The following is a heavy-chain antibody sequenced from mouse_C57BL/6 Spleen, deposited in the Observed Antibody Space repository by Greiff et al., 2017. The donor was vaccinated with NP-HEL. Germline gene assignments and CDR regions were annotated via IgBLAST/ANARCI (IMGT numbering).Heavy chain of an antibody. CDR3: ARRGAYGKGYFDV. J-gene: IGHJ1*03. CDR1: GYAFSSYW. D-gene: IGHD2-1*01. CDR2: IYPGDGDT. Sequence: VQLVESGAELVKPGASVKISCKASGYAFSSYWMNWVKQRPGKGLEWIGQIYPGDGDTNYNGKFKGKATLTADKSSSTAYMQLSSLTSEDSAVYFCARRGAYGKGYFDVWGTGTTVTVSS. V-gene: IGHV1-80*01.